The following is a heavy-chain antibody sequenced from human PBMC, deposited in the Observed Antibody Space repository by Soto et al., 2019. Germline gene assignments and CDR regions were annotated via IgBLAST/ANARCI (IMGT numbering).Heavy chain of an antibody. J-gene: IGHJ3*02. D-gene: IGHD3-9*01. Sequence: VQLEQSGPELKKPGASVRVSCKASGYNFTSYGITWLRQAPGQGLEWMAWIDTHNGNTNHAYRLQARVTMTTDTSATTASMEFRGLRSDETALYYCAIYLPDALGAFDIWGQGTMVTVSS. V-gene: IGHV1-18*01. CDR2: IDTHNGNT. CDR1: GYNFTSYG. CDR3: AIYLPDALGAFDI.